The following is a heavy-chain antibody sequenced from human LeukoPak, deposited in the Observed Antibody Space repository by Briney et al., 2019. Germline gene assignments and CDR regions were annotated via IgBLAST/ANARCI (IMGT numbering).Heavy chain of an antibody. J-gene: IGHJ4*02. CDR2: MSVSSGLI. CDR1: GFTFSFYS. D-gene: IGHD6-6*01. V-gene: IGHV3-21*01. Sequence: GGSLRLSCAASGFTFSFYSMSWVRQAPGKGLEWVSSMSVSSGLIYYADSVKGRFTVSRDNAKNSLYLQMNSLRAEDTAVYYCARDRYSSSIFDYWGQGTLVTVSS. CDR3: ARDRYSSSIFDY.